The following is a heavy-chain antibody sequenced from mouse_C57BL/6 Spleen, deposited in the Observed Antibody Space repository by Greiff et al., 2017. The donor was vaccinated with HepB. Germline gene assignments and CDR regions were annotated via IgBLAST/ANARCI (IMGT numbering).Heavy chain of an antibody. J-gene: IGHJ2*01. CDR1: GYAFTNYL. CDR3: ARDDGYSYFDY. CDR2: INPGSGGT. Sequence: QVQLQQPGAELVRPGTSVKVSCKASGYAFTNYLIEWVKQRPGQGLEWIGVINPGSGGTNYNEKFKGKATLTADKSSSTAYMQLSSLTSEDSAVYFCARDDGYSYFDYWGQGTTLTVSS. V-gene: IGHV1-54*01. D-gene: IGHD2-3*01.